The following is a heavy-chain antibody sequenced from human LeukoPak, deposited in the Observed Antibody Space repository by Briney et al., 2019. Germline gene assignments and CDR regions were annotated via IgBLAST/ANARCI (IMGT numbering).Heavy chain of an antibody. CDR1: GYSFTSYW. CDR3: ARHGHSGYDSFRGTQTPYYYYYYMDV. D-gene: IGHD5-12*01. CDR2: IYPGDSDT. Sequence: GESLKISCKGSGYSFTSYWIGWVRQMPGKGLEWMGIIYPGDSDTRYSPSFQGQVTISADKSISTAYLQWSSLKASDTAMYYCARHGHSGYDSFRGTQTPYYYYYYMDVWGKGTTVTVSS. J-gene: IGHJ6*03. V-gene: IGHV5-51*01.